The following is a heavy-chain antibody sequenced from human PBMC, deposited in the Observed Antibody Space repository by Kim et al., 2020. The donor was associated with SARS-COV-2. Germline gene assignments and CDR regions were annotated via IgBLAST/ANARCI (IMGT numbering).Heavy chain of an antibody. Sequence: ASVKVSCKASGYTFTGYYMHWVRQAPGQGLEWMGWINPNSGGTNYAQKFQGRVTMTRDTSISTAYMELSRLRSDDTAVYYCARGQVSRKMYQLLFRVWWFDPWGQGTLVTVSS. V-gene: IGHV1-2*02. CDR2: INPNSGGT. D-gene: IGHD2-2*01. CDR1: GYTFTGYY. CDR3: ARGQVSRKMYQLLFRVWWFDP. J-gene: IGHJ5*02.